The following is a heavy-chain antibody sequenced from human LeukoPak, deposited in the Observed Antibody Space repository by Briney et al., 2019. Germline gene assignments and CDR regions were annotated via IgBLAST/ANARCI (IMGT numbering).Heavy chain of an antibody. Sequence: PEGSLRLSCAASGFTFSSYSMNWVRQAPGKGLEWLSYISVSSRNVIDYADSVKGRFTISRDDAKNSLYLQMNSLRAEDTAVYFCARDFGPRLYAFDVWGQGTMITVSS. D-gene: IGHD3-16*01. V-gene: IGHV3-48*04. CDR2: ISVSSRNVI. CDR3: ARDFGPRLYAFDV. J-gene: IGHJ3*01. CDR1: GFTFSSYS.